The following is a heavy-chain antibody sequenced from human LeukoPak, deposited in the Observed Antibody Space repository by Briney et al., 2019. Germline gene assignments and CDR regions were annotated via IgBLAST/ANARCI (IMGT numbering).Heavy chain of an antibody. CDR2: INPNSGGT. V-gene: IGHV1/OR15-1*01. J-gene: IGHJ4*02. CDR3: ARELYCSGGSCFDY. D-gene: IGHD2-15*01. Sequence: ASVKVSCKASGYISTDYYMHWVRQAPGQELGWLGRINPNSGGTNYAQKFQGRVTMTRDTSISTAYTELSSLRSEDTAVYYYARELYCSGGSCFDYWGQGTLVTVSS. CDR1: GYISTDYY.